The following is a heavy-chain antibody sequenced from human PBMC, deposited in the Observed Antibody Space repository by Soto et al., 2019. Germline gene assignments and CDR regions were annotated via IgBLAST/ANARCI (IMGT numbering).Heavy chain of an antibody. V-gene: IGHV4-59*12. J-gene: IGHJ3*02. CDR1: GGSISSYY. D-gene: IGHD3-10*01. CDR3: ARDRSLLWFGESDAFDI. CDR2: IYYSGST. Sequence: LSLTCTVSGGSISSYYWSWIRQPPGKGLEWIGYIYYSGSTNYNPSLKSRVTISVDTSKNQFSLKLSSVTAADTAVYYCARDRSLLWFGESDAFDIWGQGTMVTVSS.